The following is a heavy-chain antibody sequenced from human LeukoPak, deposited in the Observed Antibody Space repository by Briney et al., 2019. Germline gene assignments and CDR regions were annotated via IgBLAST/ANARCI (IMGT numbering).Heavy chain of an antibody. CDR2: ISEDGSRT. J-gene: IGHJ4*02. V-gene: IGHV3-43*02. Sequence: PGGSLRLSCAASGFTFDEYAIHWVRQAPGKGLEWVSLISEDGSRTYYADSVKGRFTISRDNSKNSLYPQMNSLRTEDTAFYYCAKDLTQLYLAFDYWGQGTLVTVSS. D-gene: IGHD5-18*01. CDR1: GFTFDEYA. CDR3: AKDLTQLYLAFDY.